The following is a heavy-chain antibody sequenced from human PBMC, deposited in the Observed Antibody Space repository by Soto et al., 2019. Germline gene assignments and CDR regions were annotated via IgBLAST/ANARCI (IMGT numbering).Heavy chain of an antibody. CDR3: ARTLAAAVKYFDL. V-gene: IGHV4-30-4*01. CDR1: GGSISSGDYY. D-gene: IGHD6-13*01. J-gene: IGHJ2*01. Sequence: QVQLQESGPGLVKPSQTLSLTCTVSGGSISSGDYYWSWIRQPPGKGLEWIGYIYYSASTYYNPSLKSRVTISVDTSKNQFSLKLSSVTAADTAVYYCARTLAAAVKYFDLWGRGTLVTVSS. CDR2: IYYSAST.